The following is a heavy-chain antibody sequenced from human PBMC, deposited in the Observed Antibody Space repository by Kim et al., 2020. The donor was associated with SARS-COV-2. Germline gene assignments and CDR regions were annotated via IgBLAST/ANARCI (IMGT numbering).Heavy chain of an antibody. D-gene: IGHD1-26*01. V-gene: IGHV3-9*01. J-gene: IGHJ4*02. CDR3: AKDSGSYPRYYFDY. Sequence: ADSVKGRFTISRDNAKNSLYLQMNSLRAEDTALYYCAKDSGSYPRYYFDYWGQGTLVTVSS.